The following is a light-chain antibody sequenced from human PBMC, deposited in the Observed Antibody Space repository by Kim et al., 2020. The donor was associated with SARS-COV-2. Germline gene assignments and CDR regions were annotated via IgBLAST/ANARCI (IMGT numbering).Light chain of an antibody. CDR1: SSNSGSGYE. V-gene: IGLV1-40*01. CDR2: ANT. Sequence: RVTLSCTGSSSNSGSGYEVHWYQQLPGTAPKLVIYANTKRPSGIPDRFSGSKSGTSASLAITGLLAADEADYYCQSYASGLGGSVFGTGTKVTVL. CDR3: QSYASGLGGSV. J-gene: IGLJ1*01.